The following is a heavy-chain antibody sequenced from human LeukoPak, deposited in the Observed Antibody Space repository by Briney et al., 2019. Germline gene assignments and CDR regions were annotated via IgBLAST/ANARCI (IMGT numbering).Heavy chain of an antibody. J-gene: IGHJ5*02. Sequence: GGSLRLSCAASGFTFSRYWMHWVRQAPGKGLVWVSRINTDGSRTTYADSVKGRFTISRDNAKNTVYLQMNSLRAEHTAVYYCARVALGSYNWFDPWGQGTLVTVSS. D-gene: IGHD3-10*01. CDR1: GFTFSRYW. CDR2: INTDGSRT. V-gene: IGHV3-74*01. CDR3: ARVALGSYNWFDP.